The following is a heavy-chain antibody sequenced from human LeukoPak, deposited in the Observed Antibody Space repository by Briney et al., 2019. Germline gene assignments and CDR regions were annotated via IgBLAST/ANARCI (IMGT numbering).Heavy chain of an antibody. CDR3: ARNYYYDSSGYAQSAFDI. Sequence: SVKVSCKASGGTFSSCAISWVRQAPGQGLEWMGRIIPIFGTANYAQKFQGRVTITTDESTSTAYMELSSLRSEDTAVYYCARNYYYDSSGYAQSAFDIWGQGTMVTVSS. CDR2: IIPIFGTA. D-gene: IGHD3-22*01. CDR1: GGTFSSCA. J-gene: IGHJ3*02. V-gene: IGHV1-69*05.